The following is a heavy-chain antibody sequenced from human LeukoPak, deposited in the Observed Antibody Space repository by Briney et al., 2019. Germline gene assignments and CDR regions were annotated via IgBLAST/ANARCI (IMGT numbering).Heavy chain of an antibody. J-gene: IGHJ6*03. CDR3: ARIAYLDEGMDV. Sequence: GGSLRPSCAASGFTFSSYAMSWVRQAPGKGLEWVSTISGSGGSTYYADSVKGRFTISRDNAGNSLYLQMNSLRAEETAVYFCARIAYLDEGMDVWGKGTTVTVSS. CDR1: GFTFSSYA. V-gene: IGHV3-23*01. CDR2: ISGSGGST. D-gene: IGHD2-21*01.